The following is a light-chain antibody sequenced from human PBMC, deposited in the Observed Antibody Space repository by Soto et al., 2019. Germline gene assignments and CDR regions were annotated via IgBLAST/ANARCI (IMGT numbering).Light chain of an antibody. CDR2: KAS. J-gene: IGKJ1*01. CDR3: QQYNSYSRT. CDR1: QSISSW. Sequence: DIQMTQSPSTLSASVGDRVTITCRASQSISSWLAWYQQKPGKAPKLLIYKASSLESGVPSMFSGRESGTEFSLTISRLQNDCFATYYCQQYNSYSRTFGQGTKVEI. V-gene: IGKV1-5*03.